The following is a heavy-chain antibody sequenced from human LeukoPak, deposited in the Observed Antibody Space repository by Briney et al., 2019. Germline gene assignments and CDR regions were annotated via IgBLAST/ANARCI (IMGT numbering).Heavy chain of an antibody. Sequence: SETLSLTCTVSGGSISSYYWSRIRQPPGKGLEWIGYIYYSGSTNYNPSLKSRVTISVDTSKNQFSLKLSSVTAADTAVYYCARMSKAIAVAGTIDYGGQGTLVTVSS. V-gene: IGHV4-59*01. J-gene: IGHJ4*02. CDR1: GGSISSYY. D-gene: IGHD6-19*01. CDR3: ARMSKAIAVAGTIDY. CDR2: IYYSGST.